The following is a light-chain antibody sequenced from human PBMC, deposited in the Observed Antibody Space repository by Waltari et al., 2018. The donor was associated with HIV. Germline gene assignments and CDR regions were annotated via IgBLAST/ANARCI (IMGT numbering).Light chain of an antibody. Sequence: EIVLTQSPGTLTLSQGQRVTLSCRASQSVSSSSLIWYQQKPGQAPRLLIYGASSRATGIPDRFSGSGSGTDFTLTISRLDPEDFAVYYCQHYDSSVTFGQGTRLELK. CDR1: QSVSSSS. J-gene: IGKJ5*01. V-gene: IGKV3-20*01. CDR3: QHYDSSVT. CDR2: GAS.